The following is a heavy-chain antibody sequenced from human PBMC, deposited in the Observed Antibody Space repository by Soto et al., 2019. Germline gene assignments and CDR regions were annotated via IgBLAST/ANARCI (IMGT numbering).Heavy chain of an antibody. CDR2: IYYSGST. Sequence: QVQLQESGPGLVKPSQTLSLTCTVSGGSISSGGYYWSWIRQHPGKGLEWIGYIYYSGSTYYNPSLKSRVTLSVDPSKNQFSLKLSSVTAADTAVYYCARDRGGCSSTSCYPYYYGMDVWGQGTTVTVSS. J-gene: IGHJ6*02. V-gene: IGHV4-31*03. CDR1: GGSISSGGYY. CDR3: ARDRGGCSSTSCYPYYYGMDV. D-gene: IGHD2-2*01.